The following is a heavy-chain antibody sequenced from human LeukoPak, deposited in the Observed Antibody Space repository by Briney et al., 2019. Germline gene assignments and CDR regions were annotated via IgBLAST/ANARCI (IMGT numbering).Heavy chain of an antibody. CDR3: ERAPGLDVRDASDI. J-gene: IGHJ3*02. CDR1: GFTFSSYS. CDR2: ISRSRNYI. V-gene: IGHV3-21*01. D-gene: IGHD3-10*01. Sequence: GGSLRLSCAASGFTFSSYSMNWVRQAPGKGLEWVSSISRSRNYIFYADSVKGRFTISRDNAKNSPYLQMNSLRAEDTAVYFCERAPGLDVRDASDIWGQGTMVTVSS.